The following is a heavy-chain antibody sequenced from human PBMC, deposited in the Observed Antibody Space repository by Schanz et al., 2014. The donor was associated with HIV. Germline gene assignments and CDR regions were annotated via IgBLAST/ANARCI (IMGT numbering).Heavy chain of an antibody. D-gene: IGHD3-22*01. CDR2: ISNDGKNK. CDR1: GFTFSSYG. CDR3: AKDRNQYDSRYIGKGNYYYYYGMDV. J-gene: IGHJ6*02. Sequence: QVQLVESGGGVVQPGRSLRLSYAASGFTFSSYGMHWVRQAPGKGLEGVAVISNDGKNKYFGHSVKGRFTISRDNSKNTLYLQAKSLRPEDTAVYYCAKDRNQYDSRYIGKGNYYYYYGMDVWGQGTTVTVSS. V-gene: IGHV3-30*18.